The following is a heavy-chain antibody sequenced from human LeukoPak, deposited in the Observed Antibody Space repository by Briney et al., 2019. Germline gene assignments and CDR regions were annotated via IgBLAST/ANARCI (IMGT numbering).Heavy chain of an antibody. CDR3: ATRTAVIYYDVFDI. CDR1: GDTFSSAG. Sequence: AVKVSCKASGDTFSSAGVNWLRQAPGQGLEWLGRFIPTLGLGNIAARFQGRFTITADDSASTAYMELNSLGSEDTAVYFCATRTAVIYYDVFDIWGEGTLVTVSS. D-gene: IGHD4-17*01. CDR2: FIPTLGLG. J-gene: IGHJ3*02. V-gene: IGHV1-69*04.